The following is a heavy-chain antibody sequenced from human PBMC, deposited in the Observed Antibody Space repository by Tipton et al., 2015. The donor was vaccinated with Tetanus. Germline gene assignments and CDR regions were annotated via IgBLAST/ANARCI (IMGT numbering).Heavy chain of an antibody. CDR1: GVSISNSSHY. CDR2: FYYGGST. CDR3: ARDIYSNTRALDI. Sequence: TLSLTCTVSGVSISNSSHYWGWIRQSPGKGLEWIGSFYYGGSTYYNPSLESRVTISVDTSKNEFSLKLTSVTAADTSLYFCARDIYSNTRALDIWGQGTMVTVSS. V-gene: IGHV4-39*02. D-gene: IGHD2-2*01. J-gene: IGHJ3*02.